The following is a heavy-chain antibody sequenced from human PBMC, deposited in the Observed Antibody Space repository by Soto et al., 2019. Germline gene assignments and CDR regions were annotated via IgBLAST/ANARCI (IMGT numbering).Heavy chain of an antibody. CDR2: ISAYNGNT. Sequence: QVQLVQSGAEVKKPGASVKVSCKASGYTFTSYGISWVQQAPGQGLEWMGWISAYNGNTNYAQKLQGRVTMTTDTSTSTAYMELRSLRSDDTAVYYCAREKYDFWSGYRIDPWGQGTLVTVSS. D-gene: IGHD3-3*01. V-gene: IGHV1-18*04. J-gene: IGHJ5*02. CDR1: GYTFTSYG. CDR3: AREKYDFWSGYRIDP.